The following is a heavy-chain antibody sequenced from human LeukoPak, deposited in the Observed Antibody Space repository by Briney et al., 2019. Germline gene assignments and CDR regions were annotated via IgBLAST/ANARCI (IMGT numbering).Heavy chain of an antibody. D-gene: IGHD1-26*01. J-gene: IGHJ4*02. CDR1: GGSIITTNW. Sequence: SETLSLTCAAPGGSIITTNWWSWVRQPPGKGLEWIGEVSLKGATNYSPSLESRVSMSIDKSKNHLSLKLRSVTAADTATYYCTRESGAFSPFGFWGQGTLVTVSS. CDR2: VSLKGAT. V-gene: IGHV4-4*02. CDR3: TRESGAFSPFGF.